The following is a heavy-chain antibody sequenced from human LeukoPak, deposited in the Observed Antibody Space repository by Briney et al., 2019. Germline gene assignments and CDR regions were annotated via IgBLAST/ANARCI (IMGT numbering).Heavy chain of an antibody. CDR1: GFTFSSYE. J-gene: IGHJ4*02. D-gene: IGHD6-19*01. V-gene: IGHV3-7*01. Sequence: GGFVRLSCAASGFTFSSYEMNWVRQAPGKGLEWVANIKQDGSETYYVDSVKGRFTISRDNAKESLYLRMNSLRAEDTAVYYCAGGGGWVFDYWGQGTLVTVSS. CDR2: IKQDGSET. CDR3: AGGGGWVFDY.